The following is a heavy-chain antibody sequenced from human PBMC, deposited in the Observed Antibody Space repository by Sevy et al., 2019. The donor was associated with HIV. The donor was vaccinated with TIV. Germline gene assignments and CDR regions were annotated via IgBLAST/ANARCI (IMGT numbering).Heavy chain of an antibody. V-gene: IGHV3-13*01. CDR3: ARACYSISTRWVFCGMDV. D-gene: IGHD4-4*01. J-gene: IGHJ6*02. CDR1: GFTFSSYD. CDR2: IGTAGDT. Sequence: GGSLRLSCAASGFTFSSYDMHWVRQATGKGLEWVSAIGTAGDTYYPGSMKGRFTISRENAKNSLYLQMNSLRAGDTAVYYCARACYSISTRWVFCGMDVWGQGTTVTVSS.